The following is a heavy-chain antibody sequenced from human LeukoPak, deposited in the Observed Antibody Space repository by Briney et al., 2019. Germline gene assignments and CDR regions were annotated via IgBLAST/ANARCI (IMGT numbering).Heavy chain of an antibody. CDR2: IYSGGST. Sequence: GGSLRLSCAASGLTVSRNYMSWVRQAPGKGLESVSVIYSGGSTYYAESVRGRFTISRDNSKNTLYLQMNSLRVEDTVVYYCARVGGHWGQGTLVTVSS. CDR3: ARVGGH. V-gene: IGHV3-53*01. D-gene: IGHD3-10*01. J-gene: IGHJ4*02. CDR1: GLTVSRNY.